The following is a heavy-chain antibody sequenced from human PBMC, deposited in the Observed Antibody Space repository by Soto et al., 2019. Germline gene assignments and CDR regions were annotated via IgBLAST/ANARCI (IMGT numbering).Heavy chain of an antibody. D-gene: IGHD6-13*01. CDR2: IYDSGRT. J-gene: IGHJ4*02. V-gene: IGHV4-59*08. CDR3: ARQLIY. CDR1: VCSTSRFF. Sequence: ETFCLTWTVSVCSTSRFFSSWIRQPRGKGLEWSWYIYDSGRTYHHSSLQSRVTMSVDTSKNQFSLNLSSVTAADTAVYYCARQLIYWGQGTPVTISS.